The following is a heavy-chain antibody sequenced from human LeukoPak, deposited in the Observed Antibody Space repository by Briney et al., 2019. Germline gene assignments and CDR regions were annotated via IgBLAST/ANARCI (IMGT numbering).Heavy chain of an antibody. CDR3: ARSGELPSDAFDI. CDR2: IYTSGST. Sequence: SETLSLTCTVPGGSISSYYWSWIRQPAGKGLEWIGRIYTSGSTNYYPSLKSRVTMSVDTSKNQFSLKLSSVTAADTAVYYCARSGELPSDAFDIWGQGTMVTVSS. V-gene: IGHV4-4*07. D-gene: IGHD1-26*01. CDR1: GGSISSYY. J-gene: IGHJ3*02.